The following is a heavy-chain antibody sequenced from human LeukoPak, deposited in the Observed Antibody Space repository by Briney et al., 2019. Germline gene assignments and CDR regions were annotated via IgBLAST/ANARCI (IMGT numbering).Heavy chain of an antibody. CDR2: IKAGNGNT. Sequence: GASVTVSCKASGYTVTKYAMHWVGQAPGQRREWMGWIKAGNGNTKYSQKFQSRVTITRGTSASTAYMELSSLRSEDTAVYYCARDFLSYGSGSYHYGYFDYWGQGTLVTGSS. D-gene: IGHD3-10*01. CDR1: GYTVTKYA. J-gene: IGHJ4*02. V-gene: IGHV1-3*01. CDR3: ARDFLSYGSGSYHYGYFDY.